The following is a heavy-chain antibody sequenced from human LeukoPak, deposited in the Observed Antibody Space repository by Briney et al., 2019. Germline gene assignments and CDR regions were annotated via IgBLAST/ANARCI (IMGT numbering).Heavy chain of an antibody. CDR3: AREHSGSYVDY. V-gene: IGHV1-69*13. CDR1: GYTFTSYG. Sequence: SVKVSCKASGYTFTSYGISWVRQAPGQGLEWMGGIIPIFGTANYAQKFQGRVTITADESTSTAYMELSSLRSEDTAVYYCAREHSGSYVDYWGQGTLVTVSS. D-gene: IGHD1-26*01. CDR2: IIPIFGTA. J-gene: IGHJ4*02.